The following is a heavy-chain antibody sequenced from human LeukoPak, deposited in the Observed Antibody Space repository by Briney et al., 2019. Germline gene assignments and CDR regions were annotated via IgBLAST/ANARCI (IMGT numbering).Heavy chain of an antibody. J-gene: IGHJ6*03. D-gene: IGHD3-22*01. V-gene: IGHV5-51*01. CDR1: GYSFTSYW. Sequence: GESLKISCKGSGYSFTSYWIGWVRQMPGKGLEWMGIIYPGDSDTRYSPSFQGQVTISADKSISTAYLQWSSLKASDTAMYYCARLPDSSGYYSLDYYYYMDVWGKGTTVTVSS. CDR2: IYPGDSDT. CDR3: ARLPDSSGYYSLDYYYYMDV.